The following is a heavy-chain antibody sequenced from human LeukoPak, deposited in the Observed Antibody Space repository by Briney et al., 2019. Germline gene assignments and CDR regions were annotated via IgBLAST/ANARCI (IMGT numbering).Heavy chain of an antibody. Sequence: GGSLRLSCAASGFTFSSYGMHWVRQAPGKGLERVAFIRYDGSNKYYADSVKGRFTISRDNSNNTLYLQMNSLRAEDTAVYYCAKDDIAVNNPAVGSIWGQGTMGTVSS. CDR2: IRYDGSNK. CDR1: GFTFSSYG. D-gene: IGHD4-23*01. J-gene: IGHJ3*02. V-gene: IGHV3-30*02. CDR3: AKDDIAVNNPAVGSI.